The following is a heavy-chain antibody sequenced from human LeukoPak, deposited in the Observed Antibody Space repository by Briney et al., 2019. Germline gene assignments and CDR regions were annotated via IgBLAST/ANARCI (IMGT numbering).Heavy chain of an antibody. V-gene: IGHV1-18*01. Sequence: ASVKVSCKASGYTFNTYGVTWVRQVPGQGFEWMGWISPYNCDTNYAQKFQGRVTMTTDTLTSTVFMELRSLRSDDTAVYFCARGGLSGIYGIDYWGQGTLVTVSS. CDR2: ISPYNCDT. CDR3: ARGGLSGIYGIDY. D-gene: IGHD1-26*01. J-gene: IGHJ4*02. CDR1: GYTFNTYG.